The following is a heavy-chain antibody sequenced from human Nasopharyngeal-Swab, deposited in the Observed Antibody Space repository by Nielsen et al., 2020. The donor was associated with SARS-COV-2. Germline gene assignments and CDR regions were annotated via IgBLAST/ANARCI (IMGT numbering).Heavy chain of an antibody. CDR3: TRRGRGYYYYGMDV. CDR2: ISYDGSNK. CDR1: GFTFSSYG. Sequence: GGSLRLSCAASGFTFSSYGMHWVRQAPGKGLEWVAVISYDGSNKYYADSVKGRFTISRDNSKNTLYLQMNSLRAGDTAVYYCTRRGRGYYYYGMDVWGQGTTVTVSS. D-gene: IGHD3-10*01. V-gene: IGHV3-30*03. J-gene: IGHJ6*02.